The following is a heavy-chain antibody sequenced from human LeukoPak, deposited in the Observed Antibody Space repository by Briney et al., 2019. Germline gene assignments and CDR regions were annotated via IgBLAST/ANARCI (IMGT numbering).Heavy chain of an antibody. CDR2: IYYSGST. D-gene: IGHD6-13*01. CDR3: ARGCSAGTPHNWFDP. J-gene: IGHJ5*02. CDR1: GGSISSSSYY. V-gene: IGHV4-39*07. Sequence: PSETLSLTCSVSGGSISSSSYYWGWIRQPPGKGVEWIGSIYYSGSTYYNPSLKSRVTISVDTSKNQFSLKLSSVTAADTAVYYCARGCSAGTPHNWFDPWGQGTLVTVSS.